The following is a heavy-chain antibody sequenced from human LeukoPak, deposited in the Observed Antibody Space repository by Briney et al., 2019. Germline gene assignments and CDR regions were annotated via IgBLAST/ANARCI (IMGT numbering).Heavy chain of an antibody. J-gene: IGHJ4*02. CDR3: ARDHTGSSSSWYSGFDY. CDR1: GFTFSSYA. CDR2: ISYDGSNK. V-gene: IGHV3-30-3*01. D-gene: IGHD6-13*01. Sequence: PGGSLRLSCAASGFTFSSYAMHWVRQAPGKGLEWVAVISYDGSNKYYADSVKGRFTISRDNSKNTLYLQMNSLRAEDTAVYYCARDHTGSSSSWYSGFDYWGQGTLVTVSS.